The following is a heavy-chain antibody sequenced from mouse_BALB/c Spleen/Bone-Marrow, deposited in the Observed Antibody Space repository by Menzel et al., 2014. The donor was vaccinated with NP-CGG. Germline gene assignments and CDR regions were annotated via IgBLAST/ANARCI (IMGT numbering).Heavy chain of an antibody. CDR3: ASHNWDYAMDY. Sequence: EVQLQQSGPELVKPGASVKMSCKASGYTFTSYVMHWVKQKPGQGLEWIGYINPYNDGTKYNEKFKGKATLTSDKSSSTAYMDFSSLTSEDSAVYYCASHNWDYAMDYWGQGTSVTVSS. CDR1: GYTFTSYV. CDR2: INPYNDGT. J-gene: IGHJ4*01. D-gene: IGHD4-1*02. V-gene: IGHV1-14*01.